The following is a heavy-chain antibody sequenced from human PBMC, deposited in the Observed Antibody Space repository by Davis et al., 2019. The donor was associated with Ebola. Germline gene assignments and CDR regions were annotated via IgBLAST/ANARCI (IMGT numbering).Heavy chain of an antibody. CDR1: GDSVSGSSSGA. V-gene: IGHV6-1*01. Sequence: HSQTLSLTCAISGDSVSGSSSGAWNWVRQSPSRGLEWLGRTYYTSKWFNDYAVSVKGRITVNADTSKNQFSLQLDSVTPEDTALYYCARGWLRRGMDVWGEGTTVTVSS. CDR2: TYYTSKWFN. D-gene: IGHD5-18*01. J-gene: IGHJ6*04. CDR3: ARGWLRRGMDV.